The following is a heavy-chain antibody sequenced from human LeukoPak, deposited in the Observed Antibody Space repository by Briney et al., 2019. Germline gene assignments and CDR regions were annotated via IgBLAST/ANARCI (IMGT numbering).Heavy chain of an antibody. CDR2: ISYDGSNK. CDR1: GFTFSSYG. V-gene: IGHV3-30*18. J-gene: IGHJ4*02. CDR3: AKDRVHSGSFDFDY. D-gene: IGHD1-26*01. Sequence: GSLRLSCAASGFTFSSYGMHWVRQAPGKGLEWVAVISYDGSNKYYADSVKGRFTISRDNSKNTLYLQMNSLRAEDTAVYYCAKDRVHSGSFDFDYWGQGTLVTVSS.